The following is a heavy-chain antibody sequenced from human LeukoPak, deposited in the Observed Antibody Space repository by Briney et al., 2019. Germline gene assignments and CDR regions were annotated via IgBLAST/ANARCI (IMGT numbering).Heavy chain of an antibody. J-gene: IGHJ4*02. D-gene: IGHD6-13*01. CDR3: ARDWERSSWGALDY. CDR2: INPNSGGT. V-gene: IGHV1-2*02. CDR1: GYTFTGYY. Sequence: GASVKVSCKASGYTFTGYYMHWVRQAPGQGLEWMGWINPNSGGTNYAQKFQGRVTMTRDTSISTAYMELSRLRSDDTDVYYCARDWERSSWGALDYWGQGTLVSVSS.